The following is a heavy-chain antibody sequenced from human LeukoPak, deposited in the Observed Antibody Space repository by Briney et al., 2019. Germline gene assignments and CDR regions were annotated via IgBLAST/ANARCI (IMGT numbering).Heavy chain of an antibody. CDR2: INHSGST. CDR3: AREDGMYYYGSGWYNWFDP. V-gene: IGHV4-34*01. D-gene: IGHD3-10*01. CDR1: GGSFSGYY. J-gene: IGHJ5*02. Sequence: PSETLSLTCAVYGGSFSGYYWSWIRQPPGKGLEWIGEINHSGSTNYNPSLKSRVTISVDTSKNQFSLKLSSVTAADTAVYYCAREDGMYYYGSGWYNWFDPWGRGTLVTVSS.